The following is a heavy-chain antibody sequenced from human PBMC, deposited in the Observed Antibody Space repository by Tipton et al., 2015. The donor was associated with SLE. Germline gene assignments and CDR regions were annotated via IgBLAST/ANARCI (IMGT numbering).Heavy chain of an antibody. J-gene: IGHJ2*01. CDR1: GFTLSDHY. V-gene: IGHV3-72*01. Sequence: GSLRLSCAASGFTLSDHYVDWVRQAPGKGLEWVGRSRDKAKSYTTDYAASVKGRFTISRDDSKNSLYLQMNSLKTEDTAVYYCAKDTGRGFFDLWGRGALVTVSS. CDR3: AKDTGRGFFDL. CDR2: SRDKAKSYTT. D-gene: IGHD4-17*01.